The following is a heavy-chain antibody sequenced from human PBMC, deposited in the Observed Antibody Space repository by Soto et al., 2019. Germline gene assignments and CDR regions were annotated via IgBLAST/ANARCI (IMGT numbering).Heavy chain of an antibody. CDR3: ARDRPGYYDSSGYYYPDY. D-gene: IGHD3-22*01. CDR1: GYTFTGYG. V-gene: IGHV1-18*04. J-gene: IGHJ4*02. Sequence: ASVKVSCKASGYTFTGYGISWVRQAPGQGLEWMGWISAYNGNTNYAQKLQGRVTMTTDTSTSTAYMELRSLRSDDTAVYYCARDRPGYYDSSGYYYPDYWGQGTLVTVSS. CDR2: ISAYNGNT.